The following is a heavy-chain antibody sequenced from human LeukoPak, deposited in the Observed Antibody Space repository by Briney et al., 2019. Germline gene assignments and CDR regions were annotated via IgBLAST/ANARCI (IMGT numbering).Heavy chain of an antibody. D-gene: IGHD3-22*01. CDR2: INGDGSQT. Sequence: GGSLRLSCAASGFTFSSYWMSWVRQAPGKGLVWVSRINGDGSQTTYADSVKGRFTISRDSSKNTLYLQMNSLRAEDTALYYCASSIPMTRGDYWGQGTLVTVSS. J-gene: IGHJ4*02. V-gene: IGHV3-74*01. CDR3: ASSIPMTRGDY. CDR1: GFTFSSYW.